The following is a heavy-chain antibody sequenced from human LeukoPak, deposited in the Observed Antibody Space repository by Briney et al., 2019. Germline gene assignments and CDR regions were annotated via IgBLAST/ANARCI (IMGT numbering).Heavy chain of an antibody. CDR2: INTNTGNP. Sequence: ASVKVSCKSTGYTFTSYAMSWVREAPGQVLEWIGWINTNTGNPTYAQGFTGRFVFSLDTSVSTAYLQISSLKAEDTAVYYCARVLWSGAGLFDYWGQGTLVTVSS. CDR3: ARVLWSGAGLFDY. CDR1: GYTFTSYA. J-gene: IGHJ4*02. V-gene: IGHV7-4-1*02. D-gene: IGHD3-10*01.